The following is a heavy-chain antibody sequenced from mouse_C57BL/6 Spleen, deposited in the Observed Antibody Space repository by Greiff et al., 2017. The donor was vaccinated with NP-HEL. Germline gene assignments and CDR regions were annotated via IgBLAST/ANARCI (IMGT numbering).Heavy chain of an antibody. CDR1: GYTFTSYT. CDR2: INPSSGYT. J-gene: IGHJ2*01. V-gene: IGHV1-4*01. CDR3: ARSSYYYGSSPYYFDY. D-gene: IGHD1-1*01. Sequence: VQLKESGAELARPGASVKMSCKASGYTFTSYTMHWVKQRPGQGLEWIGYINPSSGYTKYNQKFKDKATLTADKSSSTAYMQLSSLTSEDSAVYYCARSSYYYGSSPYYFDYWGQGTTLTFSS.